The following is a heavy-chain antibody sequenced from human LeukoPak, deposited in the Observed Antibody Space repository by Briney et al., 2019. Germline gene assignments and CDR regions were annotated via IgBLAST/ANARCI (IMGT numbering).Heavy chain of an antibody. CDR2: ISSSSSTI. V-gene: IGHV3-48*04. CDR3: VRDRGFGADDY. Sequence: GGSLRLSCAASGFTFSSYSMNWVRQAPGKGLEWLSYISSSSSTIYYADSVKGRFTISRDNAKNSLYLQMSSLRAEDTAVYYCVRDRGFGADDYWGQGTLVTVSS. D-gene: IGHD3-10*01. J-gene: IGHJ4*02. CDR1: GFTFSSYS.